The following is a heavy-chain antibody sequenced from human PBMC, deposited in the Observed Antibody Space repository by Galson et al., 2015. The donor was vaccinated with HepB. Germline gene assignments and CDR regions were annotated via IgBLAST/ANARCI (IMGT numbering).Heavy chain of an antibody. CDR3: ARDGCSASSCYGGNYYYYMDV. D-gene: IGHD2-2*01. V-gene: IGHV1-69*13. J-gene: IGHJ6*03. Sequence: SVKVSCKASGGTFRSYAISWVRQAPGQGLEWMGGIIPIFGTANYAQKFQGRVTVTADEPTSTAYMELSSLRSEDTAVYYCARDGCSASSCYGGNYYYYMDVWGKGTTVTVSS. CDR2: IIPIFGTA. CDR1: GGTFRSYA.